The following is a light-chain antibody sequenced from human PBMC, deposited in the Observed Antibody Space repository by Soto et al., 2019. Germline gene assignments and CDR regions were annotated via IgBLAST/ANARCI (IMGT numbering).Light chain of an antibody. CDR1: SSDVGGYNY. J-gene: IGLJ2*01. CDR3: SSYTSSSTLV. V-gene: IGLV2-14*01. CDR2: EVS. Sequence: QSVLTQPASVSGSPGQSITISCTGTSSDVGGYNYVSWYQQHPGKAPKRMIYEVSNRPSGVYNRFSGSKSGNTASLTISGLQAEDEADYYCSSYTSSSTLVFGGGTKLTVL.